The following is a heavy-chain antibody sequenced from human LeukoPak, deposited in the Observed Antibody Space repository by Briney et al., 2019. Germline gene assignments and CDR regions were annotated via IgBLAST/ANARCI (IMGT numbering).Heavy chain of an antibody. CDR3: ARGNQGMDIVATTIAGGYFDY. J-gene: IGHJ4*02. D-gene: IGHD5-12*01. Sequence: KPSETLSLTCAVSGDSISSNHWWTWVRQSPGKGLEWIAEIHPGGTINYNPSLKSRVTISIDKSKNQFSLRLTSVTAADTAVYYCARGNQGMDIVATTIAGGYFDYWGQGTLVTVSS. CDR1: GDSISSNHW. V-gene: IGHV4-4*02. CDR2: IHPGGTI.